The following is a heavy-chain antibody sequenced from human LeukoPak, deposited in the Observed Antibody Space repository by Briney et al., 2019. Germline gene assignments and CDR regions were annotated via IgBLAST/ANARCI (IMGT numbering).Heavy chain of an antibody. CDR2: INPSGGSR. CDR1: GYTFTSYG. Sequence: ASVKASCKASGYTFTSYGISWVRQAPGQGLEWMGTINPSGGSRSYAQKFQGRVTMTRDTSTSTVYMELSSLRSEDTAVYFCARDACSSTICQAGGNWFDPWGQGTLVIVS. V-gene: IGHV1-46*01. D-gene: IGHD2-2*01. CDR3: ARDACSSTICQAGGNWFDP. J-gene: IGHJ5*02.